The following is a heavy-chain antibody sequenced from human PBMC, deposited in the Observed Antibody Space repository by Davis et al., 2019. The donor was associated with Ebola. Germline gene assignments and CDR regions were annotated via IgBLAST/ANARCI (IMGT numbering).Heavy chain of an antibody. V-gene: IGHV1-69*04. J-gene: IGHJ5*02. CDR3: ARDAGWLRSNWFDP. CDR1: GGTFSSYA. D-gene: IGHD5-12*01. CDR2: IIPILGIA. Sequence: SVKVSCKASGGTFSSYAISWVRQAPGQGLEWMGRIIPILGIANYAQKFQGRVTITADKSTSTAYMELSSLRSEDTAVYYCARDAGWLRSNWFDPWGQGTLVTVSS.